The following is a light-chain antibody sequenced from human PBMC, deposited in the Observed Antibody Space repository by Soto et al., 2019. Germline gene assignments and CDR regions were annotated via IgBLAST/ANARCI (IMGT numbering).Light chain of an antibody. Sequence: QSALTQPASVSGSPGQSITISCTGTSSDIGGYNYVSWYQQHPGKAPKLMIYGVSNRPSGVSGRFSGSKSGNTASLTISGLQAEDEADYYCNSYRSSITPVVFGGGTKLTVL. V-gene: IGLV2-14*01. J-gene: IGLJ2*01. CDR3: NSYRSSITPVV. CDR1: SSDIGGYNY. CDR2: GVS.